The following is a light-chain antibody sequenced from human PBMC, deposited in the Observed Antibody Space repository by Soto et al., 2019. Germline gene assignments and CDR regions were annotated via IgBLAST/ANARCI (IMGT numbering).Light chain of an antibody. CDR1: RSVGSS. CDR3: QHHGTT. CDR2: GAS. V-gene: IGKV3-20*01. J-gene: IGKJ1*01. Sequence: EIVLTQSTATLSFSPGEGATLSCRAGRSVGSSLAWYQQKPGQAPRLLIYGASSRATGIPARFSGSGSGTDITLTISRLEPEDSAVYYCQHHGTTFGQGTKVDI.